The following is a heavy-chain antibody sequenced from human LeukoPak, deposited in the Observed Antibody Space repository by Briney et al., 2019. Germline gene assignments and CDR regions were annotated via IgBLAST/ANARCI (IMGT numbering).Heavy chain of an antibody. J-gene: IGHJ4*02. V-gene: IGHV4-34*01. CDR2: INHSGST. D-gene: IGHD3-10*01. CDR3: ASYGSGNYYDLVY. Sequence: SETLSLTCAVYGGSFSGYYWSWIRQPPGKGLEWIGEINHSGSTNYNPSLESRVTISVDTSKNQFSLKLNSVTAADTAVYYCASYGSGNYYDLVYWGEGAIVTVPS. CDR1: GGSFSGYY.